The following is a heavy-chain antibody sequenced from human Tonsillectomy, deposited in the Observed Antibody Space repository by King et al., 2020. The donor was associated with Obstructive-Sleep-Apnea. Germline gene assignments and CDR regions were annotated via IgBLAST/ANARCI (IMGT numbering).Heavy chain of an antibody. D-gene: IGHD2-15*01. CDR2: IYCGGCT. Sequence: QLVQSGGGLVQPGGSLRLSCAGSGFTGCSHYMRCVRRASGKGMGGGLVIYCGGCTYYADSVKGRFTISRDTSKNTLYLQMKRLGAEDTAVYYCARDLKGWFFGGENAFDIWGQGTMVTVSS. CDR1: GFTGCSHY. J-gene: IGHJ3*02. V-gene: IGHV3-66*01. CDR3: ARDLKGWFFGGENAFDI.